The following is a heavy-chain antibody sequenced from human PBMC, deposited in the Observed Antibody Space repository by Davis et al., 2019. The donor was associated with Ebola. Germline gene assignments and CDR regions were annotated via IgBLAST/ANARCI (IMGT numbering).Heavy chain of an antibody. J-gene: IGHJ6*02. CDR2: IYYSGST. D-gene: IGHD4-11*01. CDR3: ARGRTVPNFYYGMDV. Sequence: MPSETLSLTCTVSGGSISSSSYYWGWIRQPPGKGLEWIGSIYYSGSTHYNPSLTSRVIISVGPSRNQVSLNLSSVTAADTAVYYCARGRTVPNFYYGMDVWGQGTTVTVSS. V-gene: IGHV4-39*07. CDR1: GGSISSSSYY.